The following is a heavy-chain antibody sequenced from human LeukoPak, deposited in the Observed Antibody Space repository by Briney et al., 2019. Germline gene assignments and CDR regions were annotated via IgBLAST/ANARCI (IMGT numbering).Heavy chain of an antibody. D-gene: IGHD1-26*01. Sequence: PGGSLRLSCAASGFTFSSYAMHWVRQAPGKGLEYISSISSNGDSTYHADSVKGRFTISRDNSKNTLYLQMGSLRGEDMAVYYCAKSHLDVRATTLYFDPWGQGTLVTVSS. CDR3: AKSHLDVRATTLYFDP. CDR2: ISSNGDST. V-gene: IGHV3-64*02. CDR1: GFTFSSYA. J-gene: IGHJ5*02.